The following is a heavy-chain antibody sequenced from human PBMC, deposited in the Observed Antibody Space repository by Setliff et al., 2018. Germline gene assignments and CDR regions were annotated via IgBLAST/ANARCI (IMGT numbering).Heavy chain of an antibody. CDR3: ARLALTGYDSSGYYYALEYYYYMDV. CDR2: ISTSSGTR. Sequence: PSETLSLSCVVSGFSFSNYGMTWVRQAPGKGLEWISYISTSSGTRYYADSVKGRFTISRDNANQSLYLQMNSLRAEDTAVYYCARLALTGYDSSGYYYALEYYYYMDVWGKGTTVTVSS. J-gene: IGHJ6*03. D-gene: IGHD3-22*01. CDR1: GFSFSNYG. V-gene: IGHV3-48*01.